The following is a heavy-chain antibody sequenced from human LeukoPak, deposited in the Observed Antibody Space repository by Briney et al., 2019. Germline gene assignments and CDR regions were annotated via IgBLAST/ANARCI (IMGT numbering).Heavy chain of an antibody. V-gene: IGHV4-38-2*01. CDR3: TGKYYYDSSGYYYVDY. CDR2: IYHSGST. D-gene: IGHD3-22*01. CDR1: GYSISSGYF. Sequence: SETLSLTCAVSGYSISSGYFWGWIRQSPGKGLEWIGSIYHSGSTYYNPSLKSRVTISVDTSTNQFSLKLSSVTAADTAVYYCTGKYYYDSSGYYYVDYWGQGTLVTVSS. J-gene: IGHJ4*02.